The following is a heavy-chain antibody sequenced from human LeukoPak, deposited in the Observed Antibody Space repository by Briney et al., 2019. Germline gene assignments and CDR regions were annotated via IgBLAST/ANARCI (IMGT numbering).Heavy chain of an antibody. J-gene: IGHJ4*02. CDR3: ARATLYYYDSSGYIDY. V-gene: IGHV3-74*01. CDR1: GFTFSSYW. Sequence: GGSLRLSCAASGFTFSSYWMHWVRQAPGKGLVWVSRINSDGSSTSYADSVKGRFTISRDRANNTLYLQMNRLRAEDTAVYYCARATLYYYDSSGYIDYWGQGTLVTVSS. D-gene: IGHD3-22*01. CDR2: INSDGSST.